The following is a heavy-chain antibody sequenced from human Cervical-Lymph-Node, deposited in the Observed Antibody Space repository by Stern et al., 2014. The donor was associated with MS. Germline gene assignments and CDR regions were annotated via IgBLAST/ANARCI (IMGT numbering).Heavy chain of an antibody. D-gene: IGHD4-17*01. CDR3: ARDSRDYLNYYGLDV. Sequence: QVQLVESGGGVVQPGRSLRLACATSGFTFSYYGMAWVRPAPRKGLERVAPLWGEEKKTYYTDSVKGRFTISRDTSKNTLYLQMDNLRAEDTAVYYCARDSRDYLNYYGLDVWGQGTTVTVS. CDR2: LWGEEKKT. CDR1: GFTFSYYG. J-gene: IGHJ6*02. V-gene: IGHV3-33*08.